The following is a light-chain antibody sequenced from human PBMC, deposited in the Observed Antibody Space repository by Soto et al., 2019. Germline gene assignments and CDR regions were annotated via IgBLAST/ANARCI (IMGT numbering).Light chain of an antibody. CDR1: SSDICAYDC. J-gene: IGLJ1*01. Sequence: QSLLTQPASLSGSPVQSITISCTGTSSDICAYDCFSWFQQHPGKSPKLMISEVNNRPSGVSNRFSGSKSGNTAYLTISGLQVEDEAEYFCLSFTTTXTQVLGTGTKVXV. V-gene: IGLV2-14*01. CDR2: EVN. CDR3: LSFTTTXTQV.